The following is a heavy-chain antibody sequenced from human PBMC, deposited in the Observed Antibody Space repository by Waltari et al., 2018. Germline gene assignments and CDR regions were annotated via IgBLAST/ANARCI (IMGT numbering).Heavy chain of an antibody. D-gene: IGHD2-15*01. V-gene: IGHV4-31*03. Sequence: QVQLHESGPGLVKPSQDLSLACTVSVASFTSGGFYWSWIRQHPGMGLQWIGYFFYSGSTYYNPSLESRLSISVDPSKSQFSLRLRSVTVADTAVYYCARGDSGGSSYAVPVFDYWGRGMLVTVSS. J-gene: IGHJ4*02. CDR1: VASFTSGGFY. CDR3: ARGDSGGSSYAVPVFDY. CDR2: FFYSGST.